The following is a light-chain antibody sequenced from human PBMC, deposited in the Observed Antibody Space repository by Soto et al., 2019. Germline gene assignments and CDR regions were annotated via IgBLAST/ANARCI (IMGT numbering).Light chain of an antibody. CDR3: LQDYNYPRT. CDR2: AAS. J-gene: IGKJ2*01. CDR1: QGIRTD. V-gene: IGKV1-6*01. Sequence: AIQMTQSPSSLSASVGDRVTITCRASQGIRTDLGWYQQKPGKTPTLLIYAASSLQSGVPSRFSGSGSGTDFTLTISSLQPEDFATYYCLQDYNYPRTFGQGTRLEIK.